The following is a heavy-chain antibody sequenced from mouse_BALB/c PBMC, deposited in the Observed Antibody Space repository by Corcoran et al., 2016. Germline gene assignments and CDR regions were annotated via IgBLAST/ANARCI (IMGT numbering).Heavy chain of an antibody. V-gene: IGHV8-8*01. Sequence: QVTLKESGPGILQPSQPLSLPCSFSGFSLSTSVMGVGWIRQPSGKGLEWLAHIWWDDDKRYTPALKSRLTISKDTSSNQVFLKIASVDTADTATYYCARITTVPAWFAYWGQGTLVTVSA. J-gene: IGHJ3*01. CDR1: GFSLSTSVMG. D-gene: IGHD1-1*01. CDR3: ARITTVPAWFAY. CDR2: IWWDDDK.